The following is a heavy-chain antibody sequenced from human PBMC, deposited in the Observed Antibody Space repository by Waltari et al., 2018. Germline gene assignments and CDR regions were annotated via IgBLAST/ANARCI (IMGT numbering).Heavy chain of an antibody. Sequence: EVQLVESGGGLIQPGGSLRLSCAASGFTVSSNYMSWVRRAPGKGLEWVSVIYSGGSKYYADSVKGRFTISRDNSKNTLYLQMNSLRAEDTAVYYCARKRSYGPWAAFDIWGQGTMVTVSS. V-gene: IGHV3-53*01. D-gene: IGHD5-18*01. CDR2: IYSGGSK. J-gene: IGHJ3*02. CDR3: ARKRSYGPWAAFDI. CDR1: GFTVSSNY.